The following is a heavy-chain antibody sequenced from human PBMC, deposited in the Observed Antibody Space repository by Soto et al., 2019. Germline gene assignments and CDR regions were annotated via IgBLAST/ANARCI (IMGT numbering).Heavy chain of an antibody. V-gene: IGHV3-30*18. D-gene: IGHD5-18*01. CDR2: ISYDGSNK. J-gene: IGHJ4*02. CDR3: AKGDTAMVTWGLFDY. CDR1: GFTFSSYG. Sequence: QVQLVESGGGVVQPGRSLRLSCAASGFTFSSYGMHWVRQAPGKGLEWVAVISYDGSNKYYADSVKGRFTISRDNSKNTLYLQMNSQRAEDTAVYYCAKGDTAMVTWGLFDYWGQGTLVTVSS.